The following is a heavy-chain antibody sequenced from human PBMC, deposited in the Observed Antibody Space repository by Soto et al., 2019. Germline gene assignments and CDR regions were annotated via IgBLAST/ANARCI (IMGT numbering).Heavy chain of an antibody. J-gene: IGHJ4*02. V-gene: IGHV3-23*01. Sequence: GGSLRLSCAASGFSFSGYTMNWVRQAQGKGLEWISGINGGVGTTYYADSVKGRFTFSRDNSKNTLYLQMNSLRSEDTAVYYCAKANYGPAFFDYWGQGTLVTVSS. CDR2: INGGVGTT. CDR1: GFSFSGYT. D-gene: IGHD4-17*01. CDR3: AKANYGPAFFDY.